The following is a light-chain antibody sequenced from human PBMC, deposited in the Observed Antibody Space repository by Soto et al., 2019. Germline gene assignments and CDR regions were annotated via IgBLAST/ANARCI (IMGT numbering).Light chain of an antibody. CDR2: DAS. V-gene: IGKV3-11*01. J-gene: IGKJ4*01. CDR1: QSVGSY. Sequence: DIVLTQSPATLSLSPGERAALSCRASQSVGSYLAWYQHKPGQPPRLLIFDASHRATGIPVRFSASGSGTDFTLTISSLEPEDSALYYCQQYGNSPLTFGGGTKVE. CDR3: QQYGNSPLT.